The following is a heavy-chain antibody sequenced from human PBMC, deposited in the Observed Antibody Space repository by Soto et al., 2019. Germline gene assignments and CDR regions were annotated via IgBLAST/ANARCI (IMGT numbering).Heavy chain of an antibody. V-gene: IGHV4-38-2*01. J-gene: IGHJ2*01. D-gene: IGHD6-6*01. CDR2: IYQTGTT. CDR3: AREARNLDWYLDL. Sequence: SETLSVTCAFSVYSINMENYWNWIRQPPGKGLEWIGSIYQTGTTYYSPPLKSRVTISLDTSNNHFSLELSSVTAADTAVYYCAREARNLDWYLDLWGRGTLVTVSS. CDR1: VYSINMENY.